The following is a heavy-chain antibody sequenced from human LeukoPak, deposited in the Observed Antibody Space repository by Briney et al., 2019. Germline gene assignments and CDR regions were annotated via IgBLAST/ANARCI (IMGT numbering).Heavy chain of an antibody. V-gene: IGHV4-34*01. D-gene: IGHD2-8*01. CDR1: GGSSSGYY. CDR3: ARPMVYAIAAFDI. J-gene: IGHJ3*02. Sequence: PSETLSLTCAVYGGSSSGYYWSWLRQPPGKGLEWIGEINHSGSTNYNPSLKSRVTISVDTSKNQFSLKLSSVTAADTAVYYCARPMVYAIAAFDIWGQGTMVTVSS. CDR2: INHSGST.